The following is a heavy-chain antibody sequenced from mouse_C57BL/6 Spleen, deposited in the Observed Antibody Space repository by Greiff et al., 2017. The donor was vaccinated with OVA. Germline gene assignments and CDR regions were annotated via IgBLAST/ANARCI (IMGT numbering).Heavy chain of an antibody. CDR1: GYTFTSYW. J-gene: IGHJ4*01. D-gene: IGHD2-5*01. Sequence: VQLQQPGTELVKPGASVKLSCKASGYTFTSYWMHWVKQRPGQGLEWIGNINPSNGGTNYNEKFKSKATLTVDKSSSTAYMQLSSLTSEDSAVYYCARSDYSRDYAMDYWGQGTSVTVSS. CDR3: ARSDYSRDYAMDY. V-gene: IGHV1-53*01. CDR2: INPSNGGT.